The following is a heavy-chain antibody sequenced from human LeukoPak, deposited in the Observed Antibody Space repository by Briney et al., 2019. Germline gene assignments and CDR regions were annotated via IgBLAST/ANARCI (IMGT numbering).Heavy chain of an antibody. CDR2: IYYSGST. CDR1: GVSISNYY. V-gene: IGHV4-59*01. Sequence: PSETLSPTCTVSGVSISNYYWSWIRQSPGKGLEWIGYIYYSGSTNYNPSFKSRVTISEDTSKNQISLKLRSVTAADTAVYYCARSRGYKYDSSGYFHFDFWGQGTLVTVSS. J-gene: IGHJ4*02. CDR3: ARSRGYKYDSSGYFHFDF. D-gene: IGHD3-22*01.